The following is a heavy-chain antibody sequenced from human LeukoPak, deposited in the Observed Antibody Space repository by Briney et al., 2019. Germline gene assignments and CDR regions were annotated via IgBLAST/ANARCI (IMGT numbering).Heavy chain of an antibody. D-gene: IGHD5-24*01. Sequence: GGSLRLSCTASGLTFGDYAMSWVRQAPGKGLEWVGFIRSKAYGGTTEYAASVKGRFTISRDDSKSIAYLQMNSLKTEDTAVYYCSKIATGYFDCWGQGSLVTVSS. CDR2: IRSKAYGGTT. J-gene: IGHJ4*02. CDR3: SKIATGYFDC. CDR1: GLTFGDYA. V-gene: IGHV3-49*04.